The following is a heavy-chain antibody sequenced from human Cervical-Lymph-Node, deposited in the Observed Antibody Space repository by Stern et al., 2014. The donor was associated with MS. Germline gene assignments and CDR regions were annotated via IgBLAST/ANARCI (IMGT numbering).Heavy chain of an antibody. CDR2: IYTSGST. Sequence: QVQLVESGPGLVKPSETLSLTCTVSGGSISSYYWSWIRQPAGKGLEWIGRIYTSGSTNYNPSLKSRVTMSLDTSKNQFSLKLSSVTAADTAVYYCARDRGQVAQSDYYFDYWGQGTLVTVSS. V-gene: IGHV4-4*07. CDR1: GGSISSYY. J-gene: IGHJ4*02. D-gene: IGHD3-10*01. CDR3: ARDRGQVAQSDYYFDY.